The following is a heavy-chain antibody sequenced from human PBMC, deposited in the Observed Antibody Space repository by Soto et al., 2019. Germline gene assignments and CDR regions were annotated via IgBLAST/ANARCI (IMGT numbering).Heavy chain of an antibody. V-gene: IGHV3-23*01. J-gene: IGHJ4*02. D-gene: IGHD2-2*01. Sequence: VGSLRLSCAASGFTFSTYAMNWVRQPPGKGLEWVSSISGNGAYTYYADSVQGRFTISRDNSKNTLNLQMNSLRAEDTAVYYCARDRHPYSTKYYFDYWGQGTLVTVSS. CDR1: GFTFSTYA. CDR2: ISGNGAYT. CDR3: ARDRHPYSTKYYFDY.